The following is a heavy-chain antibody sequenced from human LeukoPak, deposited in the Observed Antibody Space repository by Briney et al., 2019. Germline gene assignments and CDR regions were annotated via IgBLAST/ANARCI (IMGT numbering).Heavy chain of an antibody. J-gene: IGHJ4*02. V-gene: IGHV5-51*01. CDR2: IYPGDSDT. D-gene: IGHD3-9*01. CDR1: GDRFTTYW. Sequence: GESLKISFKASGDRFTTYWIAWVRQMPGEGLEWMGIIYPGDSDTRYSPSFQGQVTISADKSISTAYLQWSSLKASDTAMYYCARQADYNILTGYYKGHLDFWGQGTLVTVSS. CDR3: ARQADYNILTGYYKGHLDF.